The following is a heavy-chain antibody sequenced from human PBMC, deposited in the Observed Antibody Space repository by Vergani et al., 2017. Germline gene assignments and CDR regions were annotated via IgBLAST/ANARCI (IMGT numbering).Heavy chain of an antibody. J-gene: IGHJ3*02. CDR1: GNSISSDYY. D-gene: IGHD3-10*01. Sequence: QVQLQESGPGLVKPSDTLSLTRSVSGNSISSDYYWGWIRQPPGKGLEWIGTINHSGGTYYNPSLKSRVTISVDTSKNQFSLKLTSVTAADTAVYYCTRDPMVRAVIDSFDIWGLGTMVTVSS. V-gene: IGHV4-38-2*02. CDR2: INHSGGT. CDR3: TRDPMVRAVIDSFDI.